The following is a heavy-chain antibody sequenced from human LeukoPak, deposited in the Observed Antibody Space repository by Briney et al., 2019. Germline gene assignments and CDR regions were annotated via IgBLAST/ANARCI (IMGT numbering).Heavy chain of an antibody. D-gene: IGHD1-26*01. V-gene: IGHV3-23*01. Sequence: GGSLRLSCAASGFTFSSYAMGWVRQAPGKGLEWVSGISGSGVSTGHTDSVKGRFTISRDNSKNTMYLQMNSLRAEDTAVYHCAKESSDGSSDYYFDYWGQGTLVTVSS. J-gene: IGHJ4*02. CDR1: GFTFSSYA. CDR3: AKESSDGSSDYYFDY. CDR2: ISGSGVST.